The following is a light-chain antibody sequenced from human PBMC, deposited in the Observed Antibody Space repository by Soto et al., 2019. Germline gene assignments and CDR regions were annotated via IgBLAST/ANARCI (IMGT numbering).Light chain of an antibody. CDR3: CSYAGSSTYV. CDR2: EGS. Sequence: SVRTQSPWVTGYPGQSITMFCTGTSSDVGSYSLVSWYQQHPGKAPKLMIYEGSKRPSGVSNRFSGSKSGNTASLTISGLQAEDEADYYCCSYAGSSTYVFGTGTKVTV. CDR1: SSDVGSYSL. J-gene: IGLJ1*01. V-gene: IGLV2-23*01.